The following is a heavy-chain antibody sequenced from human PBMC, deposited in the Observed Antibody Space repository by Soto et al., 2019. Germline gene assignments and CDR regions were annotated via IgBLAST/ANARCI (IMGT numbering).Heavy chain of an antibody. CDR3: ARWAQQLAHFDY. J-gene: IGHJ4*02. V-gene: IGHV4-61*08. CDR2: IYYSGST. CDR1: GGSISSGDYY. Sequence: SETLSLTCTVSGGSISSGDYYWSWIRQPPGKGLEWIGYIYYSGSTNYNPSLKSRVTISVDTSKNQFSLKLSSVTAADTAVYYCARWAQQLAHFDYWGQGTLVTVSS. D-gene: IGHD6-13*01.